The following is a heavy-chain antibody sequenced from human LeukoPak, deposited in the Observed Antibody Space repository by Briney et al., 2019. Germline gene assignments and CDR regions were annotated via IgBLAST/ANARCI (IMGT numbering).Heavy chain of an antibody. CDR2: IYPDDSDT. V-gene: IGHV5-51*01. D-gene: IGHD2-8*01. CDR1: GYTFSSYW. Sequence: GESLKISCKGSGYTFSSYWIVWVRQMPGKGLEWMGIIYPDDSDTRYGPSFQGQVTISADKSISTAYLRWSSLKASDTAMYYCARLAYCSNDVCYSNYYYSMDVWGKGTTVTVSS. J-gene: IGHJ6*03. CDR3: ARLAYCSNDVCYSNYYYSMDV.